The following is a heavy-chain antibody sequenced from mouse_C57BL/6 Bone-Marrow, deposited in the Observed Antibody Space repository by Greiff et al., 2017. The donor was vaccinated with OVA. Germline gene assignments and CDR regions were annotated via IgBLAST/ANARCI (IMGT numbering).Heavy chain of an antibody. Sequence: QVQLQQSGPELVKPGASVKISCKASGYAFSSSWMNWVKQRPGKGLEWIGRIYPGDGDTNYNGKFKGKATLTADKSSSTAYMKLSSVEYDDTEVYFSARTYRTWFAYWGQGTLVTVSA. CDR2: IYPGDGDT. CDR1: GYAFSSSW. CDR3: ARTYRTWFAY. J-gene: IGHJ3*01. V-gene: IGHV1-82*01. D-gene: IGHD5-1*01.